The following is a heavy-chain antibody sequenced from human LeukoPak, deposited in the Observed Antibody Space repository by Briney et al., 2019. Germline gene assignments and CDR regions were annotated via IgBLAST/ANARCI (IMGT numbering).Heavy chain of an antibody. J-gene: IGHJ5*02. Sequence: GGSLRLSCTASVFTVSSNYMSGVRQAPEEGRECVSVIYSGGSTYYADSANGRFTISRDNPKNTLYLQMNSLRAEDTAVYYCVRELVNWFDPWGQGTLVTVS. CDR1: VFTVSSNY. D-gene: IGHD1-7*01. V-gene: IGHV3-66*02. CDR2: IYSGGST. CDR3: VRELVNWFDP.